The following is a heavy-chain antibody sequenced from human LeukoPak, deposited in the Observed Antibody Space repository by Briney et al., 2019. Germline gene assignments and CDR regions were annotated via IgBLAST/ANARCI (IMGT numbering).Heavy chain of an antibody. V-gene: IGHV4-59*01. J-gene: IGHJ4*02. CDR1: GGSIINYY. CDR2: IYYSGST. Sequence: SETLSLTCTVSGGSIINYYWSWIRQSPGKGLEWIGYIYYSGSTNYNPSLKSRVMMSVDASKNQFSLRLTSVTAADSAAYYCARPWLYWGQGILVTVSS. D-gene: IGHD5-12*01. CDR3: ARPWLY.